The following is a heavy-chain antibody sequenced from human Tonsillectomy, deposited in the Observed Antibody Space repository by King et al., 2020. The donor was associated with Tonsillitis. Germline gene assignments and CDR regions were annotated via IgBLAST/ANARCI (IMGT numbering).Heavy chain of an antibody. CDR2: ISYDTNNK. CDR3: ARGDDSSGYYWSFDY. V-gene: IGHV3-33*05. D-gene: IGHD3-22*01. CDR1: GFTFSNYG. J-gene: IGHJ4*02. Sequence: VQLVESGGGVVHPGRSLRLSCAASGFTFSNYGMHWVRQAPGKGLEWVAVISYDTNNKYYADSVKGRFTISRDNSKNTLFLRMDSLRAEDTAVYYCARGDDSSGYYWSFDYWGQGTLVTVSS.